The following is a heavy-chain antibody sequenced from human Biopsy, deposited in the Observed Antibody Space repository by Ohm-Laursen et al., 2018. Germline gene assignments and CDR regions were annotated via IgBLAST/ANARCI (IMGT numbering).Heavy chain of an antibody. Sequence: SETLSLTCPVSGGSISNNNYYWGWIRQPPGKGLDRIGSIFYRGSTHYKPSLKSRVNISVDTSNNQFSLKLNSVTAADTAVYYCARDYDTSGYYYVSWGQGTLVTVSS. CDR3: ARDYDTSGYYYVS. CDR2: IFYRGST. J-gene: IGHJ5*02. CDR1: GGSISNNNYY. D-gene: IGHD3-22*01. V-gene: IGHV4-39*01.